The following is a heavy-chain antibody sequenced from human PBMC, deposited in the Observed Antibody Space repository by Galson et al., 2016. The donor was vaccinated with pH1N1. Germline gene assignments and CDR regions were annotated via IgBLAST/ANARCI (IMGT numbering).Heavy chain of an antibody. CDR1: GGTFSNYA. V-gene: IGHV1-69*13. D-gene: IGHD1-26*01. CDR2: IIPIFGTA. J-gene: IGHJ3*02. CDR3: AREKVVGATKVRAFDI. Sequence: SVKVSCKASGGTFSNYAISWVRQAPGQGLGWMGRIIPIFGTANYAQKFQGRVTITADESTSTAYMELSSLRSDDTAFYYCAREKVVGATKVRAFDIWGQGTMLTVSS.